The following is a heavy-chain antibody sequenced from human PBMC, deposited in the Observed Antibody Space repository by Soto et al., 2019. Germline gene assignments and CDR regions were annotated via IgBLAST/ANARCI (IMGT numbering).Heavy chain of an antibody. CDR3: ARQNGAFEI. CDR2: IYPGDSDI. CDR1: GYRFTNFW. D-gene: IGHD2-8*01. V-gene: IGHV5-51*01. Sequence: GESLKISCNGSGYRFTNFWIGWVRQMPGKGLEWMGIIYPGDSDIRYSPSFQGQVTISADKSINTAYLQWSSLKASDTAMNYCARQNGAFEIWGQGTMVTVSS. J-gene: IGHJ3*02.